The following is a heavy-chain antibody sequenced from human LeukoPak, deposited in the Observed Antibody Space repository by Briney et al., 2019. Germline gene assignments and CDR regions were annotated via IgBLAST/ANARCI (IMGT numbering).Heavy chain of an antibody. J-gene: IGHJ4*01. CDR3: AKGIYSSGWSYFDY. D-gene: IGHD6-19*01. Sequence: GGSLRLSCAASGFTFSNSALSWVRQAPGKGLEWVSTLSGSGITTYYADSVKGRFTISRDNSKNTLYLQMNSLRAEDTAVYYCAKGIYSSGWSYFDYWGHGTLVTVSS. CDR2: LSGSGITT. V-gene: IGHV3-23*01. CDR1: GFTFSNSA.